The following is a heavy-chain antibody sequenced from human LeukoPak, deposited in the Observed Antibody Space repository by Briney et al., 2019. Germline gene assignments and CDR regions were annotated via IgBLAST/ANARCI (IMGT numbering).Heavy chain of an antibody. V-gene: IGHV3-74*03. CDR3: ARRIRYYYGMDV. Sequence: HPGGSLRLSCAASGFPFSSYYMQWVRQVPGEGLVWVSHMNTDGNYIVYADSVKGRFTISRDNAKNSLYLQMNSLRAEDTAVYYCARRIRYYYGMDVWGQGTTVTVSS. CDR2: MNTDGNYI. J-gene: IGHJ6*02. CDR1: GFPFSSYY. D-gene: IGHD5-18*01.